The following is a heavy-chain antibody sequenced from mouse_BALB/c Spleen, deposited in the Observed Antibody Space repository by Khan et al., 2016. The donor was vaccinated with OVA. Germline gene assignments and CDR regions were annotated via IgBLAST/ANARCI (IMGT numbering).Heavy chain of an antibody. CDR2: ISYSGNT. D-gene: IGHD1-1*01. CDR1: GYSITSDYA. CDR3: ARVYGGDFDY. Sequence: EVQLQESGPGLMKPSQSLSLTCTVTGYSITSDYAWNWIRQFPGNKLEWMGFISYSGNTNYNPSLKSRISITRDTSKNQFFPQLNSVTTEDTATYYCARVYGGDFDYWGQGTTLTVSS. J-gene: IGHJ2*01. V-gene: IGHV3-2*02.